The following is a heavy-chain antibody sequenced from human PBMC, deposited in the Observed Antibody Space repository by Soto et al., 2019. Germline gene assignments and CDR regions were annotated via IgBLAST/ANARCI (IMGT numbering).Heavy chain of an antibody. CDR1: GYTFTSYY. J-gene: IGHJ4*02. CDR2: INPGSGST. CDR3: ARRRCTGGSCYVDY. Sequence: QVQLVQSGAEVKKPGASVKVSCKASGYTFTSYYIHWVRQAPGHGLEWMGIINPGSGSTSYAQKFQGRVTMTRDTSAYTVYMELSSLRSEDTAVYYWARRRCTGGSCYVDYWGQGTLVTVSS. D-gene: IGHD2-15*01. V-gene: IGHV1-46*01.